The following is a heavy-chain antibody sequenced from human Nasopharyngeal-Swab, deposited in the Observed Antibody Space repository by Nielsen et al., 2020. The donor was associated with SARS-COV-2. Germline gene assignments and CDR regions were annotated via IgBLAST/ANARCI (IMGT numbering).Heavy chain of an antibody. CDR1: GFTFSSYA. Sequence: GESLKISCAASGFTFSSYAMSWVRQAPGKGLEWVSAISGSGGSTYYADSVKGRFTISRDNSKNTLYLQMNSLRAEDTAVYYCARDRFGGCSGGSCYYSSPDYWGQGTLVTVSS. J-gene: IGHJ4*02. CDR3: ARDRFGGCSGGSCYYSSPDY. V-gene: IGHV3-23*01. CDR2: ISGSGGST. D-gene: IGHD2-15*01.